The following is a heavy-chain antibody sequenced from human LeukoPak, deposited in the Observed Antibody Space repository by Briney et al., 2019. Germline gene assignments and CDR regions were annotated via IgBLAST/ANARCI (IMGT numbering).Heavy chain of an antibody. V-gene: IGHV1-46*01. CDR3: ARDQVAAAGTGIQDY. CDR2: INPSGGST. Sequence: GASVKVSCKVSGYTLTELSMHWVRQAPGKGLEWMGIINPSGGSTSYAQKFQGRVTMTRDTSTSTVYMELSSLRSEDTAVYYCARDQVAAAGTGIQDYWGQGTLVTVSS. J-gene: IGHJ4*02. CDR1: GYTLTELS. D-gene: IGHD6-13*01.